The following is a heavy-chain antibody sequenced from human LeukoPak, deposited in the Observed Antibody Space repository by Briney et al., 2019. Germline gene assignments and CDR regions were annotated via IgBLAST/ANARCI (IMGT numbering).Heavy chain of an antibody. V-gene: IGHV1-46*01. CDR1: GYIFTTYY. D-gene: IGHD6-13*01. J-gene: IGHJ4*02. CDR2: INPSGGST. CDR3: ARGSVPYSSSQPGY. Sequence: ASVKVSCKASGYIFTTYYMHWVRQAPGQGLEWMGIINPSGGSTIYSQKFQGRGTITADKSKSTAYMELSSLRSEDTAVYYCARGSVPYSSSQPGYWGQETLVTVSS.